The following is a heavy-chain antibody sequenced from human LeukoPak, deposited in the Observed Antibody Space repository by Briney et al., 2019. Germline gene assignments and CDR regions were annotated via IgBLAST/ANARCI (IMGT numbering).Heavy chain of an antibody. CDR2: VYYSGST. V-gene: IGHV4-59*01. Sequence: SETLSLTCTVSGGSISSYYWSWIREPPGKGLEGMGDVYYSGSTNYITSLKSRVTKSVDTSKNQFSLKLSSVTVADTAVYYCARVAYSSAWSYFDYWGQGTLVTVSS. CDR3: ARVAYSSAWSYFDY. CDR1: GGSISSYY. J-gene: IGHJ4*02. D-gene: IGHD6-19*01.